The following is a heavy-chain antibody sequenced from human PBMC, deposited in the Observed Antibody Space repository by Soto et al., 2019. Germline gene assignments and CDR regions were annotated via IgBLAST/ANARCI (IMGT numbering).Heavy chain of an antibody. V-gene: IGHV4-30-4*01. D-gene: IGHD6-19*01. CDR1: GGSISSGDSC. CDR3: ARGQWLVRRAFDI. Sequence: SEILSLTCTVSGGSISSGDSCWSWIRQPPGKGLEWIAYIYYSGNTYYNPSLKSRLTISVDTSKNQFSLKLSSVTAADTAVYYCARGQWLVRRAFDIWGQGTMVTVSS. J-gene: IGHJ3*02. CDR2: IYYSGNT.